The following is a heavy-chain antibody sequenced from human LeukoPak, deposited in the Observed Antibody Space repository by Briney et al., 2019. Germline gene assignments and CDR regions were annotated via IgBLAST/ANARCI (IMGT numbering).Heavy chain of an antibody. V-gene: IGHV4-38-2*02. CDR2: IYHSGST. D-gene: IGHD6-19*01. J-gene: IGHJ4*02. CDR3: ARTTSSGWYHGGGFWDY. Sequence: KPSETLSLTCTVSGYSISSGYYWGWIRQPPGKGLEWIGSIYHSGSTYYNPSLKSRVTISVDTSKNQFSLKLSSVTAADTAVYYCARTTSSGWYHGGGFWDYWGQGTLVTVSS. CDR1: GYSISSGYY.